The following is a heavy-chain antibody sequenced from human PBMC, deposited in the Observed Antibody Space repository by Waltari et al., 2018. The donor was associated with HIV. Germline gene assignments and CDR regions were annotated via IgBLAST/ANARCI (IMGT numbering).Heavy chain of an antibody. D-gene: IGHD2-15*01. Sequence: EVQLVQSGPEVKKPGESLKISCKVSGYTFTNYWIGWARQMPGKGLEWMGFIYPGDSDTSYSPSFQGQVTISADKSITTAYLQWTSLKASDTAMYYCARLKDIVVVVSLSAFDYWGQGTLVTVSS. V-gene: IGHV5-51*01. CDR2: IYPGDSDT. J-gene: IGHJ4*02. CDR1: GYTFTNYW. CDR3: ARLKDIVVVVSLSAFDY.